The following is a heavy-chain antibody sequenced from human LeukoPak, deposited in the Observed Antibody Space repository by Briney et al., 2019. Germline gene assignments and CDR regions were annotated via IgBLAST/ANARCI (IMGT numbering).Heavy chain of an antibody. V-gene: IGHV1-18*01. Sequence: ASVKVSCKASGYTFTSYGVSLVRQAHGQGLEWMGWISAYNGNTNYAQKLQGRVTMTTDTSTSTAYMELRSLRSDDTAVYYCARDGLIFNFDYWGQGTLVTVSS. CDR1: GYTFTSYG. CDR3: ARDGLIFNFDY. D-gene: IGHD3-9*01. J-gene: IGHJ4*02. CDR2: ISAYNGNT.